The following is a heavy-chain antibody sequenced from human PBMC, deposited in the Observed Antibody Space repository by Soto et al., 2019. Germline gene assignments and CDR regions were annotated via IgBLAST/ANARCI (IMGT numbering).Heavy chain of an antibody. D-gene: IGHD3-10*01. CDR2: IWYDGSNK. CDR3: ARGRITMVRGATGRFDY. J-gene: IGHJ4*02. Sequence: RLSDAGSGWKYSRYGMHWFRQDQGKGLEWVAVIWYDGSNKYYADSVKGRFTISRDNSKNTLYLQMNSLRAEDTAVYYCARGRITMVRGATGRFDYWGQGTLVTVSS. CDR1: GWKYSRYG. V-gene: IGHV3-33*01.